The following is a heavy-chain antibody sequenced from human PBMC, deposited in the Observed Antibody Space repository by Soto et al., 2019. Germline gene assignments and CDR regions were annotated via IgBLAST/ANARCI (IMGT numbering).Heavy chain of an antibody. J-gene: IGHJ4*02. CDR1: GYRFSTYW. Sequence: GEPLKISCKASGYRFSTYWIGWVRQRPGKGPEWMAIIYPGDSDTRENPSFQGQVTISADKSSNTVHLQWRSLKASDTAIYYCARLGGIVDTGTWIQWGQGTLVTVSS. CDR3: ARLGGIVDTGTWIQ. CDR2: IYPGDSDT. D-gene: IGHD1-26*01. V-gene: IGHV5-51*01.